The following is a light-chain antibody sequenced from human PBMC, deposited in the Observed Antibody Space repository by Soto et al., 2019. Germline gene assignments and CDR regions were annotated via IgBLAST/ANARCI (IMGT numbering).Light chain of an antibody. Sequence: EIVMTQSPATLSVSPGGRATLPLTAHQRVSSNLAWYQQKPGQAPRLLIYGASTRATGIPARFSGSGSGTEFTLTISSLQSEDFAVYYCQQYNNWPWTFGQGTKVDIK. V-gene: IGKV3-15*01. CDR2: GAS. J-gene: IGKJ1*01. CDR3: QQYNNWPWT. CDR1: QRVSSN.